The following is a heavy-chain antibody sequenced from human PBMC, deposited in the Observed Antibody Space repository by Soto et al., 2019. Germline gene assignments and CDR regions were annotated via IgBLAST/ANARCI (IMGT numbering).Heavy chain of an antibody. CDR3: ETAMVFYGMDV. V-gene: IGHV3-48*03. Sequence: EVQLVESGGGLVQPGGSLRLSCAASGFTFSSYEMNWVRQAPGKGLEWVSYISSSGSTIYYADSVKGRFTISRDNAKNSLYLQMNSLRAEDTAVYYCETAMVFYGMDVWGQGTTVTVSS. CDR1: GFTFSSYE. D-gene: IGHD5-18*01. CDR2: ISSSGSTI. J-gene: IGHJ6*02.